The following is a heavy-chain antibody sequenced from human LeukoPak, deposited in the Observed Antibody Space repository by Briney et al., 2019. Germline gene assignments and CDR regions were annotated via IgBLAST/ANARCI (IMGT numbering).Heavy chain of an antibody. J-gene: IGHJ4*02. CDR3: VRWSDDHSNHADY. D-gene: IGHD4-11*01. V-gene: IGHV3-33*01. CDR2: IWHDGSLK. Sequence: GGSLRLSCEASGFFFSDYGMHWVRQVPGKGLEWVAVIWHDGSLKYYADSVKGRFTISRDNFKNTLSLQMNSLRAEGTAVYYCVRWSDDHSNHADYWGQGTLVTVSS. CDR1: GFFFSDYG.